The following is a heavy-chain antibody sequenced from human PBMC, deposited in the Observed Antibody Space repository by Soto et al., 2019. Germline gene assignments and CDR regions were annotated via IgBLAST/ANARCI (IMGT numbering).Heavy chain of an antibody. J-gene: IGHJ4*02. D-gene: IGHD5-18*01. CDR1: GNTFSNYG. Sequence: QVQLVQSGAEVKKPGSSVKVSCKASGNTFSNYGITWVRQAPAQGLEWMGGIVPMFRTTNYAPKFLGRVTITADESTSTAYMELSSLRSEDTAVYFCARAGDISMDLTYCDYWGQGTLVTVSS. CDR2: IVPMFRTT. CDR3: ARAGDISMDLTYCDY. V-gene: IGHV1-69*01.